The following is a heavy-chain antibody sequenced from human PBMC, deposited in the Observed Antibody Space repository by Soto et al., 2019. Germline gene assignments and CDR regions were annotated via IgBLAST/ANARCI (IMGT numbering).Heavy chain of an antibody. CDR2: IYHSGST. D-gene: IGHD1-26*01. CDR3: ARMVGATLVDF. CDR1: SASISSTTGNW. V-gene: IGHV4-4*02. J-gene: IGHJ4*02. Sequence: QVQLQESGPGLVRPSGTLSLTCAVSSASISSTTGNWWSWVRQPPGKGLEWIGEIYHSGSTNYNPSLKSRGTMSVDKSKNQFSLKLSSVTAADTALYYCARMVGATLVDFWGQGTLVTVSS.